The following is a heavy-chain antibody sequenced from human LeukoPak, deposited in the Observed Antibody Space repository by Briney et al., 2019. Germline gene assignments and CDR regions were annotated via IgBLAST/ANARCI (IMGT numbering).Heavy chain of an antibody. V-gene: IGHV1-58*02. J-gene: IGHJ4*02. D-gene: IGHD4-17*01. CDR2: IVVGSGNT. Sequence: GASVKVSCKASGFTFTSSAMQWVRQARGQRLEWIGWIVVGSGNTNYAQKFQERVTITRDMSTSTAYMELSSLRSEDTAVYYCAAVGDYGDYGFDYWGQGTLVTVSS. CDR3: AAVGDYGDYGFDY. CDR1: GFTFTSSA.